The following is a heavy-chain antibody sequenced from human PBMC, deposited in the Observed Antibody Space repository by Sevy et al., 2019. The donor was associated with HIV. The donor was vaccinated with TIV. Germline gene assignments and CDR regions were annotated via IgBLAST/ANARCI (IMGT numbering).Heavy chain of an antibody. CDR1: GFIFSNYD. CDR2: IGTLADT. D-gene: IGHD3-10*01. CDR3: TRHGILPYGSGTAFDI. J-gene: IGHJ3*02. Sequence: GGSLRLSCVGSGFIFSNYDMHWVRQRTGKGLEWVASIGTLADTFYPDSVKGRFTISRENAKNSLFLQMNDLRVGDTGVYFCTRHGILPYGSGTAFDIWGRRTTVTVSS. V-gene: IGHV3-13*01.